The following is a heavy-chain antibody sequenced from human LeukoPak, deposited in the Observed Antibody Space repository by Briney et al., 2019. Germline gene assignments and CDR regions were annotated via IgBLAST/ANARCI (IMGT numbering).Heavy chain of an antibody. V-gene: IGHV1-2*02. Sequence: GASVKVSCKASGYTFTGYYMHWVRQAPGQGLEWMGWINPNSGGTNYAQKFQGRVTMTRDTSISTAYMELSRLRSDDTAVYYCARWGGWLQLDYYYYYMDVWGKGTTVTISS. CDR3: ARWGGWLQLDYYYYYMDV. CDR2: INPNSGGT. D-gene: IGHD5-24*01. J-gene: IGHJ6*03. CDR1: GYTFTGYY.